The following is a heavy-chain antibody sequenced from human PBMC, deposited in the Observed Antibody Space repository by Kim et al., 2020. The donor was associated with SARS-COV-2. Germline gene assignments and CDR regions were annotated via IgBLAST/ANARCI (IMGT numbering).Heavy chain of an antibody. CDR2: IYPGDSDT. CDR1: GYSFTSYW. Sequence: GESLQISCKGSGYSFTSYWIGWVRQMPGKGLGWMGSIYPGDSDTRYSPSFQGQVTISADKSISTAYLQWSSLKASDTAMYYCARLAYCGGDCYTDARPFDYWGQGTLGTVSS. CDR3: ARLAYCGGDCYTDARPFDY. J-gene: IGHJ4*02. V-gene: IGHV5-51*01. D-gene: IGHD2-21*02.